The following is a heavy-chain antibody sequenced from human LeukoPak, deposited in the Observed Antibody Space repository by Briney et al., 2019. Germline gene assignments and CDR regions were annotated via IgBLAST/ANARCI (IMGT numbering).Heavy chain of an antibody. Sequence: SETLSLTCTVSGGSISSSSYYWGWIRQPPGKGLEWIGSIYYSGSTYYNPSLKSRVTISVDTSKNQFSLKLSSVPAADTAVYYCARVLLNVDTAMADYWGQGTLVTVSS. CDR1: GGSISSSSYY. D-gene: IGHD5-18*01. CDR3: ARVLLNVDTAMADY. J-gene: IGHJ4*02. CDR2: IYYSGST. V-gene: IGHV4-39*01.